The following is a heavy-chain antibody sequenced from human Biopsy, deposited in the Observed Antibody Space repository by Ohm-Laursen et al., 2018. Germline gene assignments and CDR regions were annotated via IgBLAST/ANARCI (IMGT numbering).Heavy chain of an antibody. CDR3: GRAVRNQLLTDP. J-gene: IGHJ5*02. Sequence: ASVKVSCKVSVYTFTSYDITWVRQASGQGPEWIGWLNPVSGNSNFGQKFRGRVTVTSDTSISTAYMELSGLTSDDTATYYCGRAVRNQLLTDPWGQGTLVTVTS. CDR1: VYTFTSYD. D-gene: IGHD1-7*01. CDR2: LNPVSGNS. V-gene: IGHV1-8*01.